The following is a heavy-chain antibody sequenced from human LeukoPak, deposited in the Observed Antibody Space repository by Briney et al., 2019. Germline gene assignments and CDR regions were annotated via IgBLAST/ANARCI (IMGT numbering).Heavy chain of an antibody. J-gene: IGHJ6*02. D-gene: IGHD3-3*01. Sequence: GASVKVSCKASGYTFTSYYMHWVRQAPGQGLEWMGIINPSGGSTSYAQKFQGRVTMTRDTSTSTVYMELSSLRSDDTAVYYCARDRTPTRYYDFWSGYFPMDVWGQGTTVTVSS. CDR1: GYTFTSYY. V-gene: IGHV1-46*01. CDR2: INPSGGST. CDR3: ARDRTPTRYYDFWSGYFPMDV.